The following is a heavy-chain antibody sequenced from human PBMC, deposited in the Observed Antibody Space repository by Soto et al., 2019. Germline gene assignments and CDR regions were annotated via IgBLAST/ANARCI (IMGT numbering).Heavy chain of an antibody. D-gene: IGHD2-8*01. V-gene: IGHV4-39*07. CDR2: IYYSGST. J-gene: IGHJ6*02. CDR3: ARRGYCTNGVCYYGMDV. CDR1: GGSMRISIYY. Sequence: PSETLSLTCTVSGGSMRISIYYWGWIRQPPGKGLEWIGSIYYSGSTYYNPSLKSRVTISVDTSKNQLSLKLNSVTAADTAVYYCARRGYCTNGVCYYGMDVWGQGTTVTVSS.